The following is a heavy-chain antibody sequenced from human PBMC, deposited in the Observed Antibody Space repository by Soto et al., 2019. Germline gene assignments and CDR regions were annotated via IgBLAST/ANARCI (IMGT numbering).Heavy chain of an antibody. J-gene: IGHJ6*02. D-gene: IGHD6-19*01. CDR3: ARGSRIAVACYYYYYGMDV. CDR2: TYYRSKWYN. V-gene: IGHV6-1*01. Sequence: SQTLSLTCAISGDSVSSNSAAWNWIRPSPSRGLEWLGRTYYRSKWYNDYAVSVKSRITINPDTSKNQFSLQLNSVTPEYTAVYYCARGSRIAVACYYYYYGMDVWGQGTTVTVSS. CDR1: GDSVSSNSAA.